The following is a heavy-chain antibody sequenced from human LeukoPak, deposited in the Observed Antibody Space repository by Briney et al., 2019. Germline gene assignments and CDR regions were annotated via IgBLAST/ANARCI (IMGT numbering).Heavy chain of an antibody. Sequence: PSETLSLTCTVSGGSISSSSYYWGWIRQPPGKGLEWIGSIYYSGNTYYNPSLKSRVTISVDTSKNQFSLKLSSVTAADTAVYYCASYYYDSSGYWRFQHWGQGTLVTVSS. V-gene: IGHV4-39*01. D-gene: IGHD3-22*01. CDR2: IYYSGNT. CDR3: ASYYYDSSGYWRFQH. CDR1: GGSISSSSYY. J-gene: IGHJ1*01.